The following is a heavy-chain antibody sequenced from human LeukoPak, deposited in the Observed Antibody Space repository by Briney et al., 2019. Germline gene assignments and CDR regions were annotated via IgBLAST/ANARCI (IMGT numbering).Heavy chain of an antibody. J-gene: IGHJ4*02. D-gene: IGHD5-18*01. Sequence: GGSLRLSCAASGFTFSSYGMHWVRQAPGKGLEWVAVISYDGSNKYYADSVKGRFTISRDNSKNTLYLQMNSLRAEDTAVYYCARDQYSYGSDYWGQGTLVTVSS. CDR1: GFTFSSYG. CDR3: ARDQYSYGSDY. CDR2: ISYDGSNK. V-gene: IGHV3-30*03.